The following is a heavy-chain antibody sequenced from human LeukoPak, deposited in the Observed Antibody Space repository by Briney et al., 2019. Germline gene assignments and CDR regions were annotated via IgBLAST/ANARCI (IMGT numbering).Heavy chain of an antibody. Sequence: ASVKVSCKVSGYTLTELSMHWVRQAPGKGLEWMGGFDPEDGETIYAQKFQGRVTMTEDTSTDTAYMELSSLRSEDTAVYYRATPSSLTGDYYGMDVWGQGTTVTVSS. CDR3: ATPSSLTGDYYGMDV. CDR1: GYTLTELS. CDR2: FDPEDGET. J-gene: IGHJ6*02. D-gene: IGHD1-14*01. V-gene: IGHV1-24*01.